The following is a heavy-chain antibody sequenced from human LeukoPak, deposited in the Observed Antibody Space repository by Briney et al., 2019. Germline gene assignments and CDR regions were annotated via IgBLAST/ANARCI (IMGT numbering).Heavy chain of an antibody. CDR2: INHSGST. D-gene: IGHD3-22*01. CDR3: ARGTSYDSSGYQFDY. V-gene: IGHV4-34*01. J-gene: IGHJ4*02. CDR1: GGSFSGYY. Sequence: PSETLSLTCAVYGGSFSGYYWSWIRQPPGKGLEWIGEINHSGSTNYNPSLKSRVTISVDTPKNQFSLKLSSVTAADTAVYYCARGTSYDSSGYQFDYWGQGTLVTVSS.